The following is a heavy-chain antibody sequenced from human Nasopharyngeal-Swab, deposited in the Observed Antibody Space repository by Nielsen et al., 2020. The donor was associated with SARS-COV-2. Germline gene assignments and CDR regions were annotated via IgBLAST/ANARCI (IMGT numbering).Heavy chain of an antibody. CDR3: ARDLYGSGNQGY. CDR1: GGTFSSYA. CDR2: FDPEDGET. V-gene: IGHV1-24*01. J-gene: IGHJ4*02. Sequence: ASVKVSCKASGGTFSSYAISWVRQAPGKGLEWMGGFDPEDGETIYAQKFQGRVTMTEDTSTDTAYMELSSLRSEDTAVYYCARDLYGSGNQGYWGQGTLVTVSS. D-gene: IGHD3-10*01.